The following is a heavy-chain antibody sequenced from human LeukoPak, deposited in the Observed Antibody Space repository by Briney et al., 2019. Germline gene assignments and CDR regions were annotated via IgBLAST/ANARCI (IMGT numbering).Heavy chain of an antibody. CDR2: IYYSGST. V-gene: IGHV4-31*03. Sequence: SETLSLTCTVSGGSISSGGYYWNWIRQHPGKGLEWIGYIYYSGSTYYNPSLKSRVTISVDTSKNQFPLKLSSVTAADTAVYYCANGGRGPNAFDIWGQGTMVTVSS. D-gene: IGHD3-10*01. CDR1: GGSISSGGYY. CDR3: ANGGRGPNAFDI. J-gene: IGHJ3*02.